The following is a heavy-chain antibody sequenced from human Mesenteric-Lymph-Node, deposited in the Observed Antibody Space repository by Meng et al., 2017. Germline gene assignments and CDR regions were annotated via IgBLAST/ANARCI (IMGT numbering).Heavy chain of an antibody. Sequence: SETLSPTCTVSGGSMSGYCWSWVRQPPGKGLEWIGYICDSGSTNYNPSLKSRLTMSMDTSKNHFSLKLSSVTAADTAAYYCGRDNWGSIDYWGQGRLVTVSS. CDR2: ICDSGST. J-gene: IGHJ4*02. D-gene: IGHD7-27*01. CDR1: GGSMSGYC. CDR3: GRDNWGSIDY. V-gene: IGHV4-59*01.